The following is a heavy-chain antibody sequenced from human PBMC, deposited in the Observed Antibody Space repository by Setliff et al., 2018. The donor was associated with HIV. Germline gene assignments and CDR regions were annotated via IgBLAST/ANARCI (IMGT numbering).Heavy chain of an antibody. Sequence: SETLSLTCSVSGDSISSGAYYWSWIRQHPVKGLEWIGYIFSSGITYYSPSLQSRVTISLDTSKNQFFLNLTSITAADTAVYYCTRDTGGGGFPMDVWGKGTTVTVSS. CDR1: GDSISSGAYY. D-gene: IGHD2-15*01. CDR3: TRDTGGGGFPMDV. CDR2: IFSSGIT. V-gene: IGHV4-31*03. J-gene: IGHJ6*03.